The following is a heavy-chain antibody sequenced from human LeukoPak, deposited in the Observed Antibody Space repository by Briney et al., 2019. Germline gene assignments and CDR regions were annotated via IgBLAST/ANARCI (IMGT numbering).Heavy chain of an antibody. V-gene: IGHV4-38-2*02. D-gene: IGHD4-17*01. CDR1: GYSISSGYY. J-gene: IGHJ4*02. CDR2: IYHSGST. CDR3: ARDSTTVAASDY. Sequence: SETLSLTCTVSGYSISSGYYWGWIRQPPGKGLEWIGSIYHSGSTYYNPSLKSRVTISVDTSKNQFSLKLSSVTAADTAVYYCARDSTTVAASDYWGQGTLVTVSS.